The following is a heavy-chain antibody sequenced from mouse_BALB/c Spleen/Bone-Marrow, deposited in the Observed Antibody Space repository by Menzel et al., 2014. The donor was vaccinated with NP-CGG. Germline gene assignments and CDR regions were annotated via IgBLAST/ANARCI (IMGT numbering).Heavy chain of an antibody. CDR2: INPSNGRT. V-gene: IGHV1S81*02. D-gene: IGHD2-1*01. CDR3: ARSYGNYYAMDY. Sequence: QVQLQQSGAELVKPGASVKLSCKASGYAFTSYWMHWVKQRPGQGLEWIGEINPSNGRTNYNEKFKSKATLTVDKSSSTAYMQLSSLTSEDSAVYYCARSYGNYYAMDYWGQGTSVIVSS. CDR1: GYAFTSYW. J-gene: IGHJ4*01.